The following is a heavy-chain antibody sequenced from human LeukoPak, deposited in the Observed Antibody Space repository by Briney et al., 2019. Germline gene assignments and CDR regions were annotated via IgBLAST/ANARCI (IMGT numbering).Heavy chain of an antibody. V-gene: IGHV1-8*02. Sequence: ASVKVSCKASGGTFSSYAISWVRQAPGQGLEWMGWMNPNSGNTGYAQKFQGRVTMTRNTSISTAYMELSSLRSEDTAVYYCARWVTMIVDDAFGIWGQGAMVTVSS. CDR3: ARWVTMIVDDAFGI. CDR2: MNPNSGNT. CDR1: GGTFSSYA. J-gene: IGHJ3*02. D-gene: IGHD3-22*01.